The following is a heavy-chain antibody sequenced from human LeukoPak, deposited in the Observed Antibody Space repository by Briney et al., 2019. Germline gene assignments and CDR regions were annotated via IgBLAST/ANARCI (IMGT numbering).Heavy chain of an antibody. CDR2: ISGSGGST. CDR1: GFTFSSYA. D-gene: IGHD2-15*01. J-gene: IGHJ3*02. Sequence: PGGSLRLSCAASGFTFSSYAMSWVRQAPGRGLEWVSAISGSGGSTYYADSVKGRFTISRDNSKNTLYLQMNSLRAEDTAVYYCAKLRDRANSGGSYDAFDIWGQGTMVTVSS. V-gene: IGHV3-23*01. CDR3: AKLRDRANSGGSYDAFDI.